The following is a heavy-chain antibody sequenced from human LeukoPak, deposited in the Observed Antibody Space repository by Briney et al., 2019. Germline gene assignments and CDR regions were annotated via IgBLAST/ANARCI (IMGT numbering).Heavy chain of an antibody. V-gene: IGHV3-66*01. CDR2: IYSGGRT. D-gene: IGHD3-10*01. CDR3: AKDLTEFVDPGYGYMDV. CDR1: RFTVSSNY. J-gene: IGHJ6*03. Sequence: GGSLRLSCAASRFTVSSNYMSWVRQAPGKGLEWVSVIYSGGRTDYAGSVKGRFTITRDRSKNTLYLQMNSLSAEDTALYYCAKDLTEFVDPGYGYMDVWGKGTTVTISS.